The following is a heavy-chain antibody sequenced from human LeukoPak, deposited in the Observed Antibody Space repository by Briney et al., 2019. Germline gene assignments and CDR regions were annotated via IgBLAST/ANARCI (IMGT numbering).Heavy chain of an antibody. D-gene: IGHD1-1*01. CDR2: IYSAGST. CDR3: VRGGWNVDFDY. V-gene: IGHV3-53*01. CDR1: GFSVSTNY. J-gene: IGHJ4*02. Sequence: GGSLRLSCAASGFSVSTNYLSWVRQAPGQGLEWVSVIYSAGSTYYADSVQGRFTISRDNSQNTVYLQMNSLRAEDTAVYFCVRGGWNVDFDYWGQGTLVTVSS.